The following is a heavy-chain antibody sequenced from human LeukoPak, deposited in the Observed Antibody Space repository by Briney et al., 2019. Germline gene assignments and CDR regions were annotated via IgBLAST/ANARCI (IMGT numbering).Heavy chain of an antibody. D-gene: IGHD1-26*01. J-gene: IGHJ3*02. CDR3: ARHEYSGSSDDAFDI. Sequence: GGSLRLSCAASGFTFSSYSMNWVRQAPGKGLEWVSSISSSSSYIYYADSVKGRFTISRDNAKNSLYLQMNSLRAEDTAVYYCARHEYSGSSDDAFDIWGQGTMVTVSS. CDR2: ISSSSSYI. CDR1: GFTFSSYS. V-gene: IGHV3-21*04.